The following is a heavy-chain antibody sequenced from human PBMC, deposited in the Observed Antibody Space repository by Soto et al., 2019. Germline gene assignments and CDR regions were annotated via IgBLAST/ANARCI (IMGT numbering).Heavy chain of an antibody. CDR2: ISGSGGST. Sequence: RRLSCAASGFTFSSYAMSWVRQAPGKGLEWVSAISGSGGSTYYADSVKGRFTISRDNSKNTLYLQMNSLRAEDTAVYYCAAETTPLYYYYYGMDVWGQGTTVTVSS. CDR3: AAETTPLYYYYYGMDV. V-gene: IGHV3-23*01. J-gene: IGHJ6*02. D-gene: IGHD4-17*01. CDR1: GFTFSSYA.